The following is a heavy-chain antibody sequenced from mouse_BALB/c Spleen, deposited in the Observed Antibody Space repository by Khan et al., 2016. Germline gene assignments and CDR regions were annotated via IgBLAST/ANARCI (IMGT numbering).Heavy chain of an antibody. J-gene: IGHJ4*01. CDR1: GYTFTSYT. CDR2: INPSSGYT. D-gene: IGHD2-1*01. V-gene: IGHV1-4*01. CDR3: ARSGNYERSAMDY. Sequence: QVQLQQSGAELARPGASVRMSCKASGYTFTSYTMHWVKQRPGQGLEWIGYINPSSGYTNYNQKFKDKATLTADKSYSTDYMQLSSLTSEDSAVYYCARSGNYERSAMDYWGQGTSVTVSS.